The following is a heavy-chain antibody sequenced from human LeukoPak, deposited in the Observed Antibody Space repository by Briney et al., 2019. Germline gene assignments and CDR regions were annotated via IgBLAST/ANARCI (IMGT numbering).Heavy chain of an antibody. V-gene: IGHV3-23*01. CDR1: GFTFSRYV. D-gene: IGHD6-13*01. CDR3: AKSQQQLLQSPPG. Sequence: PGGSLRLLCAASGFTFSRYVMSWVRQAPGKGLEWVSGISDSGAYTYYADSVKGRFTISRDDSKNTLYLQMNSLRAEDTAVYYCAKSQQQLLQSPPGWGQGTLVTVSS. J-gene: IGHJ4*02. CDR2: ISDSGAYT.